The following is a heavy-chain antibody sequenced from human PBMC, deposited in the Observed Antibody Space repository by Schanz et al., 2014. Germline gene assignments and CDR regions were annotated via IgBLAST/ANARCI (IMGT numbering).Heavy chain of an antibody. CDR3: ASFVPRGYYFDY. J-gene: IGHJ4*02. V-gene: IGHV4-59*01. Sequence: QVHLQESGPGLVKPSETLSLTCTVSGGSISNNYWGWIRQPPGKGLEWIGNIYSSGSTNYNPSLKSRVTISGDTSKNQFSLRLSAVTAADTALYFCASFVPRGYYFDYWGQGTLDNVSS. CDR2: IYSSGST. D-gene: IGHD3-10*01. CDR1: GGSISNNY.